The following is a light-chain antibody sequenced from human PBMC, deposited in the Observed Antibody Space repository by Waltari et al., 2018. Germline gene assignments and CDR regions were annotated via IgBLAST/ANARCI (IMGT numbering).Light chain of an antibody. CDR2: DAS. Sequence: EIVLTQSPAILSLSPGERATLSCRPSQGLTKYLSWYQLKPGQAPRLRLYDASNRATGIPTRFSGSGSGTDFTLTISSLEPDDFAVYFCHLRSNWRYTFGQGTKLEIK. CDR1: QGLTKY. CDR3: HLRSNWRYT. J-gene: IGKJ2*01. V-gene: IGKV3-11*01.